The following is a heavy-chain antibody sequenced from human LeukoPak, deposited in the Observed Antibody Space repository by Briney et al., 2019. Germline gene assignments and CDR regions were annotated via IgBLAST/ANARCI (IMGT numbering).Heavy chain of an antibody. CDR1: GFTFSSYA. D-gene: IGHD3-10*01. V-gene: IGHV3-23*01. J-gene: IGHJ4*02. CDR3: AKRWTYYYGSGEG. Sequence: PGGSLRLSCAASGFTFSSYAMSWVRQAPGKGLEWVSAISGSGGSTYYADSVKGRFTISRDNSKNTLYQQMNSLRAEDTAVYYCAKRWTYYYGSGEGWGQGTLVTVSS. CDR2: ISGSGGST.